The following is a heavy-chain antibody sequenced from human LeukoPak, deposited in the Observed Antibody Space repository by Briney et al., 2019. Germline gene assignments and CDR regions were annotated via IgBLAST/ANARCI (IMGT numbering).Heavy chain of an antibody. J-gene: IGHJ4*02. CDR1: GGSISGYY. CDR2: ISYNGNT. Sequence: PSETLSLTCTVSGGSISGYYWSWIRQPPGKGLEWTGYISYNGNTNYNPSLKSRVSISADTSKNQFSLKLSSVTAADTAVYYCARGSHYWGQGTLVTVSS. V-gene: IGHV4-59*01. CDR3: ARGSHY.